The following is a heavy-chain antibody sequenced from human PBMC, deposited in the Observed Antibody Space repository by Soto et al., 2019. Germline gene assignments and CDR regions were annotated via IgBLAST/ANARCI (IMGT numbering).Heavy chain of an antibody. CDR3: ALDYGDLPGVSYYYDMDV. CDR1: GGSISSSTYY. Sequence: QLQLQESGPGLVKPSETLSLTCTVSGGSISSSTYYWGWIRQPPGKGLEWIGSIYYSGRTYYNPSLKTRVXXXXXXXXXXXXXXXXXXXXXXXXXXXXALDYGDLPGVSYYYDMDVWGKGTTVTVSS. CDR2: IYYSGRT. V-gene: IGHV4-39*01. D-gene: IGHD4-17*01. J-gene: IGHJ6*03.